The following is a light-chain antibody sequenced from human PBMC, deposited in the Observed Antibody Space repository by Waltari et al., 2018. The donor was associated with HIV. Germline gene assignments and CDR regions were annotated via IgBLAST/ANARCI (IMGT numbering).Light chain of an antibody. CDR2: YDR. CDR3: QVWDSSSDHRGV. Sequence: SYVVSQPPSVSVAPGQTARMTCEGNNVGSKGGHWYQKKPDQAPIFVIYYDRDRPSGIPERFSGSDFGNTATLPITSVEAGDEADYYCQVWDSSSDHRGVFGGGTKLTVL. J-gene: IGLJ3*02. V-gene: IGLV3-21*04. CDR1: NVGSKG.